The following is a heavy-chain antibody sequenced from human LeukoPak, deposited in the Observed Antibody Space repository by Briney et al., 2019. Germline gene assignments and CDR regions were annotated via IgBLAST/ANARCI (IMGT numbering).Heavy chain of an antibody. CDR3: ARGPLGDGYNFPYYFDY. Sequence: PSETLSLPCAVYGGSFSGYYWSWIRQPPGKGLEWIGEINHSGSTNYNPSLKSRVTISVDTSKNQFSLKLSSVTAADTAVYYCARGPLGDGYNFPYYFDYWGQGTLVTVSS. V-gene: IGHV4-34*01. J-gene: IGHJ4*02. D-gene: IGHD5-24*01. CDR1: GGSFSGYY. CDR2: INHSGST.